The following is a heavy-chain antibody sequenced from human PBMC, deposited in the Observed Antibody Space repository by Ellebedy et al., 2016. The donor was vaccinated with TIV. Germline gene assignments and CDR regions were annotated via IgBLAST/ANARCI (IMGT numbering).Heavy chain of an antibody. CDR3: TRGWLGGGMDV. Sequence: SQTLSLPCAISWDSVSSNSGWNWITQSPSRGLEWLGRTYYRSKWNNDYAVFVKSRITINTDTSKNQFSLQLNSVTPEDTAVYYCTRGWLGGGMDVWGQGTTVIVSS. CDR1: WDSVSSNSG. D-gene: IGHD3-10*01. V-gene: IGHV6-1*01. J-gene: IGHJ6*02. CDR2: TYYRSKWNN.